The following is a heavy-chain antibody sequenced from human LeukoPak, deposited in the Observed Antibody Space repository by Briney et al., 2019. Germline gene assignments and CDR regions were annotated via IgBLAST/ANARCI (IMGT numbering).Heavy chain of an antibody. Sequence: SETLSLTCAVYGGSFSGYYWSWSRQPPGKGLEWIGEINHSGSTNYNPSLKSRVTISVDTSKNQFSLKLSSVTAADTAVYYCARGATKYYYDSSGSNPPRGYYYYMDVWGKGTTVTVSS. CDR2: INHSGST. V-gene: IGHV4-34*01. CDR3: ARGATKYYYDSSGSNPPRGYYYYMDV. CDR1: GGSFSGYY. D-gene: IGHD3-22*01. J-gene: IGHJ6*03.